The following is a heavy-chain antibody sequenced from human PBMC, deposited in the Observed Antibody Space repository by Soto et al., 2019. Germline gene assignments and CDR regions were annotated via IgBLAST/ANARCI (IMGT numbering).Heavy chain of an antibody. J-gene: IGHJ4*02. Sequence: PSETLSLTCTISGVSIGHYYWHWIRQPPGKGLEWIGYIHYSGSTEYNPFLQSRLTMSVDTPKNQFSLKLSSVTAADTAVYYCEKMPGRGDAYNYLDSWGQGTLVTVYS. CDR3: EKMPGRGDAYNYLDS. CDR1: GVSIGHYY. V-gene: IGHV4-59*01. D-gene: IGHD3-10*01. CDR2: IHYSGST.